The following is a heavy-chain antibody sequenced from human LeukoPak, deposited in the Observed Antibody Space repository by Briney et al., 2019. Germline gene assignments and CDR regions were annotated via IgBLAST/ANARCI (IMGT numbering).Heavy chain of an antibody. V-gene: IGHV3-15*01. Sequence: GGSLRLSCAASGFTFTYAWMSWVRQAPGKGLEWVGRIKSKTDGGTTDHAAPVKGRFTSSSDDSKKTLYLQMNSLKTEDTGVYYCTTDAPFYGSGSYFSDFQHWGQGTLVTVSS. CDR2: IKSKTDGGTT. CDR3: TTDAPFYGSGSYFSDFQH. CDR1: GFTFTYAW. D-gene: IGHD3-10*01. J-gene: IGHJ1*01.